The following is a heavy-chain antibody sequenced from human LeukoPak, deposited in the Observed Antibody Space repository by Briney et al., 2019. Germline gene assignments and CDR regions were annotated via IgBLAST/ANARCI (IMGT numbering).Heavy chain of an antibody. CDR2: IYYSGST. D-gene: IGHD5-24*01. Sequence: ETLSLTCTVSGGSISSSSYYWGWIRQPPGKGLEWIGSIYYSGSTHYNPSLKSRVTISVDTSKNQFSLKLSSVTAADTAVYYCARDQGRWLQIDYWGQGTLVTVSS. V-gene: IGHV4-39*07. J-gene: IGHJ4*02. CDR3: ARDQGRWLQIDY. CDR1: GGSISSSSYY.